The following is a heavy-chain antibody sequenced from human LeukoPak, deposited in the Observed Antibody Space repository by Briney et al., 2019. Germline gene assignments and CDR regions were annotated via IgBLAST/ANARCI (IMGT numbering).Heavy chain of an antibody. J-gene: IGHJ6*03. D-gene: IGHD1-1*01. CDR1: GGSFSGYY. CDR3: ARGLVGTKYYYYYYMDV. CDR2: INHSGST. Sequence: KASETLSLTCAVYGGSFSGYYWSWIRQPPGKGLEWIGEINHSGSTNYNPSLKSRVTISVDTSKNQFSLKLSSVTAADTAVYYCARGLVGTKYYYYYYMDVWGKGTTVTVSS. V-gene: IGHV4-34*01.